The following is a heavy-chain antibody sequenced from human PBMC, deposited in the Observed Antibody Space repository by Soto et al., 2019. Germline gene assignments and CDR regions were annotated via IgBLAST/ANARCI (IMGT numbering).Heavy chain of an antibody. D-gene: IGHD3-3*01. CDR2: IKQDGSEK. V-gene: IGHV3-7*01. CDR1: GFTFSSYW. Sequence: GGSLRLSCAASGFTFSSYWMSWVRQAPGKGLEWVANIKQDGSEKYYVDSVKGRFTISRDNAKNSLYLQMNSLRAEDTAVYYCAREDLFWSGYSYYYYYMDVWGKGTTVTVSS. CDR3: AREDLFWSGYSYYYYYMDV. J-gene: IGHJ6*03.